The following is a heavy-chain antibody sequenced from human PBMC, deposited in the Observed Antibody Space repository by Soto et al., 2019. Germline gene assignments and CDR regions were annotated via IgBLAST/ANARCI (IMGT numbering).Heavy chain of an antibody. D-gene: IGHD5-18*01. J-gene: IGHJ4*02. CDR2: IYCDDDK. Sequence: QITLKESGPTLVKHTQTLTLTCTFSGFSLSTSGVGVGWIRQPPGNALEWLALIYCDDDKRYNPSLKSSLTTTQSTSNIHQLPTMTNIDTVDTPTYYCTHKHTTMVTFDYCSQGTLVTVSS. V-gene: IGHV2-5*02. CDR1: GFSLSTSGVG. CDR3: THKHTTMVTFDY.